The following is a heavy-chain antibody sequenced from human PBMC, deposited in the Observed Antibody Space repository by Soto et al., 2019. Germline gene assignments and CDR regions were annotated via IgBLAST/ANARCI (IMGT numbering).Heavy chain of an antibody. CDR1: GGSFSGYY. J-gene: IGHJ4*02. D-gene: IGHD3-10*01. V-gene: IGHV4-34*01. CDR2: INHSGST. CDR3: ARAFKGVLLWFGELPYYFDY. Sequence: SEPLSLTCAVYGGSFSGYYWSWIRQPPGKGLEWIGEINHSGSTNYNPSLKSRVTISVDTSKNQFSLKLSSVTAADTAVYYCARAFKGVLLWFGELPYYFDYWGQGTLVTVS.